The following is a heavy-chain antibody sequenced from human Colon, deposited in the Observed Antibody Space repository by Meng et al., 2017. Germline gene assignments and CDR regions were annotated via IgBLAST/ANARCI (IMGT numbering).Heavy chain of an antibody. J-gene: IGHJ5*02. V-gene: IGHV4-34*01. CDR1: GGSFSGYY. CDR2: INHSGST. CDR3: ARGRYSGYLP. D-gene: IGHD5-12*01. Sequence: QGQLQQWGAGLWKPSETRSLTCAVYGGSFSGYYWSWIRQPPGKGLEWIGEINHSGSTNYNPSLKSRVTISVDTSKNQFSLKLSSVTAADTAVYYCARGRYSGYLPWGQGTLVTVSS.